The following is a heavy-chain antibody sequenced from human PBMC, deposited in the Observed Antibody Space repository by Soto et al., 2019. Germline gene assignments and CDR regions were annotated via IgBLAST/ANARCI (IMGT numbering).Heavy chain of an antibody. CDR3: ARGKGMEENYFYYGMDI. CDR1: GYTFSTYG. D-gene: IGHD3-10*01. J-gene: IGHJ6*02. Sequence: QVQVVQSGAEVKKPGASVKVSCKASGYTFSTYGMHWVRQAPGQSLEWLGWLNGGTGQTRYSQRFQDRVIITRDTSASRGYMELMSLRSEDTAVYYCARGKGMEENYFYYGMDIWGQGTTVTVSS. V-gene: IGHV1-3*01. CDR2: LNGGTGQT.